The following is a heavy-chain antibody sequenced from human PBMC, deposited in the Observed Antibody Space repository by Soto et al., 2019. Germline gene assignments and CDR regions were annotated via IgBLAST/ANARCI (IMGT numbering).Heavy chain of an antibody. J-gene: IGHJ4*02. CDR3: ARSIVVVTALDY. CDR1: GYTLTSYA. Sequence: ASVKVSCKASGYTLTSYAMHWVRQAPGQRLEWMGWINAGNGNTKYSQKFQGRVTITRDTSASTAYMELSSLRSEDTAVYYCARSIVVVTALDYWGQGALVTVSS. CDR2: INAGNGNT. V-gene: IGHV1-3*01. D-gene: IGHD2-21*02.